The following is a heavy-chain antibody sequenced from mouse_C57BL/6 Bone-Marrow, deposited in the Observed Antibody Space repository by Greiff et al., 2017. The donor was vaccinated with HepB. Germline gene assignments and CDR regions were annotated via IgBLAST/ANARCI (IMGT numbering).Heavy chain of an antibody. CDR3: ANYYGNYGLRAY. J-gene: IGHJ3*01. Sequence: EVQLQQSGAELVQPGASVQLSCTASGFNIQDYYMHWVTPRTEQGLEWIGRIDPEDGETKYAPKFQGKATITADTSSNTAYLPLSSLTSEDTAVYYGANYYGNYGLRAYGGQGTLGTVSA. CDR1: GFNIQDYY. CDR2: IDPEDGET. D-gene: IGHD2-1*01. V-gene: IGHV14-2*01.